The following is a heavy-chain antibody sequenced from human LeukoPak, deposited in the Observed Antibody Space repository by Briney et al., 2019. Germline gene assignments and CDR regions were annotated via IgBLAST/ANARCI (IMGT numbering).Heavy chain of an antibody. V-gene: IGHV3-30-3*01. D-gene: IGHD1-26*01. Sequence: QSGGSLRLSCAASGFPFSSYAMHWVRQAPGNGLEWVAVISYDGSNKYYADSVKGRFTISRDNSKNTLYLQMNSLRAEDTAVYYCARELSYSELRDYYYGMDVWGQGTTVTVSS. CDR2: ISYDGSNK. J-gene: IGHJ6*02. CDR3: ARELSYSELRDYYYGMDV. CDR1: GFPFSSYA.